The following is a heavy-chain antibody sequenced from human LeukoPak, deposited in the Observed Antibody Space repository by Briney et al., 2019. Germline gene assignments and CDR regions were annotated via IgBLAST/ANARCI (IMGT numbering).Heavy chain of an antibody. CDR1: GFTFSTYA. CDR2: ITGGGGTT. CDR3: AKDPPILRWSFDY. Sequence: GGSLRLSCAASGFTFSTYAMSWVRRTPGKGLEWVSAITGGGGTTYYADSVKGRFTITSDNSKHPLYLQMNSLRAEDTDVYYCAKDPPILRWSFDYWGQGTLVTVSS. V-gene: IGHV3-23*01. J-gene: IGHJ4*02. D-gene: IGHD4-23*01.